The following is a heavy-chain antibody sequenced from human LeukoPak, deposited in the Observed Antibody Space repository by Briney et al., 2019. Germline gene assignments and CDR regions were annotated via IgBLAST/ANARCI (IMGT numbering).Heavy chain of an antibody. CDR2: ISSGSGYI. V-gene: IGHV3-21*01. CDR3: VRGRFDF. Sequence: GGSLRLSCATSGFTFSSYTMSWVRQAPGKGLEWVSSISSGSGYIKYADSVKGRFTISRDNAENSVFLQMSSLRVDDTALYYCVRGRFDFWGQGTPVTVSS. J-gene: IGHJ5*01. CDR1: GFTFSSYT.